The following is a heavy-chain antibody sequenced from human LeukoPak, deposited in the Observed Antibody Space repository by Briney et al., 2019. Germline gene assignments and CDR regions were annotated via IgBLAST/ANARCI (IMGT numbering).Heavy chain of an antibody. Sequence: GGSLRLSCAASGFTFSSYSMNWVRQAPGKGLEWVSCISSSSSNIYYADSVKGRFTISRDNAKNSLYLQMNSLRAEDTAVYYCARDSSPGYYFDFWGQGTLVTVSS. V-gene: IGHV3-21*01. CDR1: GFTFSSYS. CDR2: ISSSSSNI. J-gene: IGHJ4*02. D-gene: IGHD6-13*01. CDR3: ARDSSPGYYFDF.